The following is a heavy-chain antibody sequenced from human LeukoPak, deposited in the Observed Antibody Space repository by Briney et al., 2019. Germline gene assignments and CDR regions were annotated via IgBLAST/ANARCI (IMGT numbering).Heavy chain of an antibody. CDR1: VYTFTAYW. D-gene: IGHD3-10*01. J-gene: IGHJ5*02. CDR2: INPNSGGT. V-gene: IGHV1-2*02. Sequence: ASIKISCATSVYTFTAYWIHWVRQAPGQGREWMGWINPNSGGTLFATKFQGRVTMTTDTSTATVHMELSGLRSDDTAVYYLARGGGRSYSSLDPWGQGTLVAVSS. CDR3: ARGGGRSYSSLDP.